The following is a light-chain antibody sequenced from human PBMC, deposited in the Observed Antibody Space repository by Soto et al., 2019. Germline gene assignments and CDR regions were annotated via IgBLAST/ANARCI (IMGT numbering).Light chain of an antibody. J-gene: IGKJ5*01. Sequence: EIVLTQSPATLSLSPGERATLSCRASQSVDNYLDWYQQKPGQAPRLLIYESSNRATGIPARFSGSGSGTEFTLTISCLQSEDFAVYYCQQYTNLPPITFGQGGLLEI. CDR2: ESS. V-gene: IGKV3-15*01. CDR1: QSVDNY. CDR3: QQYTNLPPIT.